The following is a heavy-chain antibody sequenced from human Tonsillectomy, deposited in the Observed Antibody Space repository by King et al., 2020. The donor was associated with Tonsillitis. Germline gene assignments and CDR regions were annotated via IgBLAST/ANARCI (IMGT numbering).Heavy chain of an antibody. D-gene: IGHD6-19*01. J-gene: IGHJ4*02. CDR3: AREGSGWDFDY. CDR1: GFTFSSYE. Sequence: VQLVESGGGLVQPGGSLRLSCAASGFTFSSYEMNWVRQAPGKGLDWVSDISSSGSTIYYADSVKGRFTISRDKAKNSLYLQMNSLRAEDTAVYYCAREGSGWDFDYWGQGTLVTVSS. V-gene: IGHV3-48*03. CDR2: ISSSGSTI.